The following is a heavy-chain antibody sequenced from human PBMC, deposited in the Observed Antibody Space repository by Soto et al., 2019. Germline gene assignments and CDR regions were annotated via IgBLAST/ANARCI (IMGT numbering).Heavy chain of an antibody. J-gene: IGHJ4*02. Sequence: EVQLVESGGGLVQPGGSLRLSCAASGFTFSSYWMSWVRQAPGKGLEWVANIKQDGSEKYYVDSVKGRFTISRDNAKKSLNLQMNSLRAEDTAVYYCARFTYYYESSGYCDYWGQGTLVTVSS. D-gene: IGHD3-22*01. CDR3: ARFTYYYESSGYCDY. CDR1: GFTFSSYW. V-gene: IGHV3-7*01. CDR2: IKQDGSEK.